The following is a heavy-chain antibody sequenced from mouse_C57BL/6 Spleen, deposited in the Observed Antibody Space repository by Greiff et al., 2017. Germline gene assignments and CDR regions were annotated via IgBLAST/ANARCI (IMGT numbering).Heavy chain of an antibody. Sequence: VQLKQSGTVLARPGASVKMSCKTSGYTFTSYWMHWVKQRPGQGLEWIGAIYPGNSDTSYNQKFKGKAKLTAVTSASTAYMELSSLTNEDSAVYYCTRGDGPYYFDYWGQGTTLTVSS. CDR3: TRGDGPYYFDY. J-gene: IGHJ2*01. D-gene: IGHD2-3*01. CDR2: IYPGNSDT. V-gene: IGHV1-5*01. CDR1: GYTFTSYW.